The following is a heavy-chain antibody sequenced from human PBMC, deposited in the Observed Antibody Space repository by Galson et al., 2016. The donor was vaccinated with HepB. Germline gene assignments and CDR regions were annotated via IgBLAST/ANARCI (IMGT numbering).Heavy chain of an antibody. CDR3: ARHGQPVAGIFDF. J-gene: IGHJ4*02. D-gene: IGHD6-19*01. CDR1: GASISTHY. V-gene: IGHV4-59*08. CDR2: VHDSGST. Sequence: SETLSLTCSVSGASISTHYWTWIRQPPGKGLEWIGNVHDSGSTKYNPSLRSRVTISIDTSRSQFSLNLRSVTAADTAVYYCARHGQPVAGIFDFWGQGTLVAVSS.